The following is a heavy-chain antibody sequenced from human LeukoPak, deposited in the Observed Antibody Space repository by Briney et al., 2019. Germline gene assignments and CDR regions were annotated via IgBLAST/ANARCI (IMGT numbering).Heavy chain of an antibody. J-gene: IGHJ4*02. Sequence: ASVKVSCKASGYTFTSYDINWVRQATGQGLEWMGWMNPNSGNTGYAQKFQGRVTITRNASISTAYMELRSLRSDDTAVYYCARDPRFGIVGYFDYWGQGTLVTVSS. D-gene: IGHD1-26*01. V-gene: IGHV1-8*03. CDR1: GYTFTSYD. CDR2: MNPNSGNT. CDR3: ARDPRFGIVGYFDY.